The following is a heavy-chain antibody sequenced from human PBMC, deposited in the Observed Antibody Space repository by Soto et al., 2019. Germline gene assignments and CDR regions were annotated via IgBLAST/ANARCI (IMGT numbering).Heavy chain of an antibody. CDR3: ARDGYSYGYYYYYGMDV. Sequence: SETLSLTCTVSGGSISSYYWSWIRQPPGKGLEWIGYIYYSGSTNYNPSLKSRVTISVDTSKNQFSLKLSSVTAADTAVYYCARDGYSYGYYYYYGMDVWGQGTTVTVSS. V-gene: IGHV4-59*01. D-gene: IGHD5-18*01. CDR1: GGSISSYY. J-gene: IGHJ6*02. CDR2: IYYSGST.